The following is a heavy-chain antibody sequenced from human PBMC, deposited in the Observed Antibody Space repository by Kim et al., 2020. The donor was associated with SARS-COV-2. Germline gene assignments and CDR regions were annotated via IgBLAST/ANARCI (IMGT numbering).Heavy chain of an antibody. CDR3: ARWEKAPVLKYYFCMDV. Sequence: ASVKVSCKASGNNFGSDGLNWVRQAPGQGLRWMGWIKTDTGNPTYAQDFTGRFVFSLDTSGTTSYLQINGLTTGDTAVYYCARWEKAPVLKYYFCMDVWGQGTTVVVSS. CDR1: GNNFGSDG. CDR2: IKTDTGNP. J-gene: IGHJ6*02. V-gene: IGHV7-4-1*02. D-gene: IGHD3-16*01.